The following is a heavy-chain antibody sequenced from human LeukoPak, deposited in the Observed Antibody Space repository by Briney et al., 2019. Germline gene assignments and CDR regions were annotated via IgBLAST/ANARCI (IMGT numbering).Heavy chain of an antibody. D-gene: IGHD3-22*01. CDR2: ISWNSGSI. J-gene: IGHJ4*02. V-gene: IGHV3-9*01. Sequence: GVYLRLSCAASGFTFDDYAMLWVRQAPGKGLEWVSGISWNSGSIGYADSVKGRFTISRDNAKNSLYLQMNSLRAEGTALYYCAKDIAGKYYDSTNFDYWGQGTLVTVSS. CDR3: AKDIAGKYYDSTNFDY. CDR1: GFTFDDYA.